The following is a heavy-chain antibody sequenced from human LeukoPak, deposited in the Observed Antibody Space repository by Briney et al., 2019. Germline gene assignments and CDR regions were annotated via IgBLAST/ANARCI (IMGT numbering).Heavy chain of an antibody. D-gene: IGHD3-22*01. V-gene: IGHV3-66*01. CDR1: GFTVSTNY. CDR2: LYSGGST. CDR3: ARAWFYYDSSGYTFDY. J-gene: IGHJ4*02. Sequence: GGSLRLSCAASGFTVSTNYMSWVRQAQGKGLEWVSVLYSGGSTYYADSVKGRFTISRDNSRNTLYLQMNSLRAEDTAVYYCARAWFYYDSSGYTFDYWGQGALVTVSS.